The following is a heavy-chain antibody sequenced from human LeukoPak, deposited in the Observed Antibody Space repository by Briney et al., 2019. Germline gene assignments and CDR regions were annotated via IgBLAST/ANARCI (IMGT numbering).Heavy chain of an antibody. CDR1: GGSISSYY. J-gene: IGHJ5*02. CDR3: ARDSYDSSGDWFDP. D-gene: IGHD3-22*01. V-gene: IGHV4-59*01. Sequence: SETQSLTCTVSGGSISSYYWSWIRQPPGKGLEWIGYIYYSGSTNYNPSLKSRVTISVDTSKNQFSLKLSSVTAADTAVYYCARDSYDSSGDWFDPWGQGTLVTVSS. CDR2: IYYSGST.